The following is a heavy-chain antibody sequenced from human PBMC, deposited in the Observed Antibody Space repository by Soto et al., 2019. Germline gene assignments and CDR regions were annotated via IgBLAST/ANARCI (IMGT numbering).Heavy chain of an antibody. V-gene: IGHV4-34*01. CDR3: ASRPSTRDFWSGYWAYYYYYGMDV. CDR2: INHSGST. Sequence: LSLTCAGYGGSFSGYYWSWIRQPPGKGLEWIGEINHSGSTNYNPSLKSRVTISVDTSKNQFSLKLSSVTAADKAVYYCASRPSTRDFWSGYWAYYYYYGMDVWGQGTTVTVSS. CDR1: GGSFSGYY. J-gene: IGHJ6*02. D-gene: IGHD3-3*01.